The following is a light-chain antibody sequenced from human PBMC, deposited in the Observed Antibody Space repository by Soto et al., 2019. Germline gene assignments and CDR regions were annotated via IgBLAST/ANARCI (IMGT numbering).Light chain of an antibody. Sequence: DIQMTEPPPSLTAAVGARVTITSRASQSIRSYLNRYQQKPGKAPKLLIYAASSLQSGVPSRFSGSGSGTDFTLTISSLHPEDFATYYCQQCYSTPRTLGQGAKVDTK. CDR1: QSIRSY. CDR3: QQCYSTPRT. J-gene: IGKJ1*01. CDR2: AAS. V-gene: IGKV1-39*01.